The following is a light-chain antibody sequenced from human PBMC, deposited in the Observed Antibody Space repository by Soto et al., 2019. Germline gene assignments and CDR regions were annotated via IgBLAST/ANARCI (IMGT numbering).Light chain of an antibody. Sequence: EIVLTQSPGTLSLSPGETATLSCRASQTLSTNSLAWYQQRLGQTPRLLIYAASTRDTDIPDRFNGSGSGTDFALTISRLAPEDFALYYCQQYDASPLTFGPGNKVDVK. CDR3: QQYDASPLT. V-gene: IGKV3-20*01. J-gene: IGKJ3*01. CDR1: QTLSTNS. CDR2: AAS.